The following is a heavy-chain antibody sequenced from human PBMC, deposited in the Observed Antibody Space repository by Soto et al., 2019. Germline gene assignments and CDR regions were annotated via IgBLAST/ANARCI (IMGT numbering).Heavy chain of an antibody. CDR2: ITAENGNT. V-gene: IGHV1-18*04. D-gene: IGHD5-12*01. CDR3: ARGDLEWLPTSGFDY. J-gene: IGHJ4*02. CDR1: GYSFTSYG. Sequence: QIQLVQSGAEVKKPGASVKVSCKASGYSFTSYGITWVRQAPGQGPEWLGWITAENGNTNYAQKFQGRSTMTTDTSTNTAFMELMGLRSDDTAVYYCARGDLEWLPTSGFDYWGQGTMVTVSS.